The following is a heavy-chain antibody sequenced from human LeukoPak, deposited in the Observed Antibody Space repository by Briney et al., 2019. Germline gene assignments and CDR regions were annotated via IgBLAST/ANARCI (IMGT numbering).Heavy chain of an antibody. D-gene: IGHD6-19*01. V-gene: IGHV3-30*18. CDR2: ISYDGSNK. CDR1: GFTFSSYG. Sequence: GGSLRLSCAASGFTFSSYGMHWVRQAPGKGLEWVAVISYDGSNKYYADSVKGRFTISRDNSKNTLYLQMNSLRAEDTAVYYCAKDRPPYSSGRFFDYWGQGTLVTVSS. CDR3: AKDRPPYSSGRFFDY. J-gene: IGHJ4*02.